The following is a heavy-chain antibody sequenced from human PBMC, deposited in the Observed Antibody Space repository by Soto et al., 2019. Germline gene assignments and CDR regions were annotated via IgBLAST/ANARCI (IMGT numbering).Heavy chain of an antibody. CDR2: IYYSGRT. CDR1: GGSISSSSYY. V-gene: IGHV4-39*01. J-gene: IGHJ4*02. D-gene: IGHD4-17*01. CDR3: ARHDYGGFGL. Sequence: SETLSLTCTVSGGSISSSSYYWGWIRQPPGKGLEWIGSIYYSGRTYYNPSLKSRVTISGDTSKNQFSLKLSSVTAADTAVYYCARHDYGGFGLWGQGTLVTVSS.